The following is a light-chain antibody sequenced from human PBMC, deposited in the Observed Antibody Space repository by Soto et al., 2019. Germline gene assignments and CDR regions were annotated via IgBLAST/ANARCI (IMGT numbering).Light chain of an antibody. J-gene: IGKJ4*01. CDR2: GAS. Sequence: DIQMPQSPSTLSASIGAIVTITGRASQRINKWLAWHQQKPGKAPKLLIDGASTLQSGVPSRFSGGGSGTEFTLTISSLQPEDFATYYCQQLNSYPLTFGGGTKVDIK. CDR1: QRINKW. V-gene: IGKV1-5*01. CDR3: QQLNSYPLT.